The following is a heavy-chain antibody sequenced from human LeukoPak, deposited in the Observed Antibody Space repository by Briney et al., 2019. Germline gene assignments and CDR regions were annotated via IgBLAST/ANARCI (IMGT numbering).Heavy chain of an antibody. D-gene: IGHD6-19*01. CDR2: INPSGGST. Sequence: ASVKVSCKASGYTFTSYHMHWVRQAPGQGLEWMGIINPSGGSTSYAQKLQGRVTMTRDTSISTAYMELSRLRSDDTAVYYCARANSGWYVEYFQHWGQGTLVTVSS. CDR3: ARANSGWYVEYFQH. V-gene: IGHV1-46*01. J-gene: IGHJ1*01. CDR1: GYTFTSYH.